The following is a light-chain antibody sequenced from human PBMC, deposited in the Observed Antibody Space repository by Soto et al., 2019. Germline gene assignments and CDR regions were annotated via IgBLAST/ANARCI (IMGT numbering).Light chain of an antibody. CDR1: QRIYSN. CDR2: GAS. Sequence: EIVMTQSPGTVSVSPGERVSFSCRASQRIYSNLAWYQHTPGQAPRLLISGASTGATGLPSRFSGSGSGTDFTLTINSLQSEDVAVYYCQQYHHWPVTFGGGTKVDIK. V-gene: IGKV3-15*01. J-gene: IGKJ4*01. CDR3: QQYHHWPVT.